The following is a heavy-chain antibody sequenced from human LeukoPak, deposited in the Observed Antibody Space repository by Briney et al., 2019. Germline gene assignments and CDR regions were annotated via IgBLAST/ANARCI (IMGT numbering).Heavy chain of an antibody. Sequence: PSETLSLTCTVSGGSISSGDYYWSWIRQPPGKGLEWIGYIYYSGSTYYNPTLKSRVTISVDTSKNQFSLKLSSVTAADTAVYYCASHGSGSYYRTYFDYWGQGTLVTVSS. CDR3: ASHGSGSYYRTYFDY. J-gene: IGHJ4*02. CDR2: IYYSGST. CDR1: GGSISSGDYY. V-gene: IGHV4-30-4*01. D-gene: IGHD3-10*01.